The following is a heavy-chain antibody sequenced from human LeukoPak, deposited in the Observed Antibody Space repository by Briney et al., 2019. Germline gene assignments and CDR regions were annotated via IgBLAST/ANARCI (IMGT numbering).Heavy chain of an antibody. CDR3: AKDSSGYYQQNDAFDI. J-gene: IGHJ3*02. V-gene: IGHV3-23*01. D-gene: IGHD3-22*01. CDR2: ISGSGGST. Sequence: GGSLRLSCAASGFTFSSYAMSWVRQAPGKGLEWVSAISGSGGSTYYADSVKGRFTISRDNSKNTLYLQMNSLRAEDTAVYYCAKDSSGYYQQNDAFDIWGQGTMVTVSS. CDR1: GFTFSSYA.